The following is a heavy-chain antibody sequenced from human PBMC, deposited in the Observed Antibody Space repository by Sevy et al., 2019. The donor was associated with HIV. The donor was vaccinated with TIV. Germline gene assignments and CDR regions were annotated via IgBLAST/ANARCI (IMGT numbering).Heavy chain of an antibody. D-gene: IGHD3-16*01. CDR2: IKADGSDK. CDR3: AHETFGRFES. J-gene: IGHJ4*02. CDR1: GFTFGPNW. V-gene: IGHV3-7*01. Sequence: GGPLRLSCAASGFTFGPNWWNWVRRPPGKGRGGVANIKADGSDKHYVDSVEGRFNISRDNAKNLLLLQMNSLRVEDTAVYYCAHETFGRFESWGQGTLVTVSS.